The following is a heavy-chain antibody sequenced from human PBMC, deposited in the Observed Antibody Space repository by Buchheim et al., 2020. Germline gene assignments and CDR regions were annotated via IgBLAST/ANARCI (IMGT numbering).Heavy chain of an antibody. D-gene: IGHD3-3*01. CDR1: GFTFSSYG. CDR2: ISYDGSNK. Sequence: QVQLVESGGGVVQPGRSLRLSCAASGFTFSSYGMHWVRQAPGKGLEWVAVISYDGSNKYYADSVKGRFTISRDNSKNPLYLQMNSLRAEDTAVYYCAKDLGDFWSGYPRYYYYGMDVWGQGTT. V-gene: IGHV3-30*18. J-gene: IGHJ6*02. CDR3: AKDLGDFWSGYPRYYYYGMDV.